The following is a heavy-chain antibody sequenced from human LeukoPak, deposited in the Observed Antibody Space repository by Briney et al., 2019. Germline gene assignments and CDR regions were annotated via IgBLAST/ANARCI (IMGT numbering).Heavy chain of an antibody. D-gene: IGHD6-6*01. CDR1: GFTFSRYG. Sequence: GGSLRLSCAASGFTFSRYGMHWVRQAPGKGLEWVAVIWYDGTNKYYADSVKGRFTISRDDSKNTLYLQMNSLRAEDTAVCYCARDQGITARLFEYWGQGTLVTVSS. J-gene: IGHJ4*02. CDR3: ARDQGITARLFEY. V-gene: IGHV3-33*01. CDR2: IWYDGTNK.